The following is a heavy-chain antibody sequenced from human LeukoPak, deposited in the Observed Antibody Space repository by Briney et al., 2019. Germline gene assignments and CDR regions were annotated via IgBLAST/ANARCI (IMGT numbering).Heavy chain of an antibody. V-gene: IGHV1-46*01. CDR1: GYTFTSYY. CDR3: ARGLSYDGDDY. D-gene: IGHD3-22*01. J-gene: IGHJ4*02. CDR2: INPSDGST. Sequence: ASVKVSCKASGYTFTSYYMHWARQAPGQGLQWMGLINPSDGSTTYAQKFQGRVTMTRDMSTSTVYMELSSLRSEDTAIYYCARGLSYDGDDYWGQGTLVTVSS.